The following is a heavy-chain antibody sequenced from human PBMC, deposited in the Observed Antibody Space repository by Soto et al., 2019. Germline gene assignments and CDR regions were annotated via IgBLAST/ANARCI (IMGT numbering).Heavy chain of an antibody. D-gene: IGHD4-17*01. CDR3: ATMGTPVTGLYYFAP. CDR1: GGSMSSGIYY. CDR2: TSYSGTT. V-gene: IGHV4-30-4*01. J-gene: IGHJ5*02. Sequence: QVQLQESGPGLVKPSQTLSLTCTVSGGSMSSGIYYWSWIRQPPGKGLECIGFTSYSGTTYYNTSLWSRVSMSVETSKNQLPLHVNSVTAADTAVYYCATMGTPVTGLYYFAPGGQGTLVTVSS.